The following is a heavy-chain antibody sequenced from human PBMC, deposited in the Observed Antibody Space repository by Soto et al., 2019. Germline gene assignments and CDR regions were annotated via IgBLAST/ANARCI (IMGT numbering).Heavy chain of an antibody. J-gene: IGHJ4*02. CDR3: GKERRGSGWFVCSY. Sequence: GGSLRLSCAASGFTFDNYGMHWVRQAPGKGLEWVALILYDGSNEYYADSVRGRFTISRDNSKDTLFLQMNSLRADDTAVYYCGKERRGSGWFVCSYWGQGIRVTVSS. CDR1: GFTFDNYG. V-gene: IGHV3-33*06. CDR2: ILYDGSNE. D-gene: IGHD6-19*01.